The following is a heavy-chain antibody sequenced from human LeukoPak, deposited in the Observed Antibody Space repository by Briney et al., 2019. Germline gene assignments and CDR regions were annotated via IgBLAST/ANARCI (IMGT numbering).Heavy chain of an antibody. Sequence: ASVKVSCKASGYTFTGYYMHWVRQAPGQGLEWMGWINPNSGGTNYAQKFQGRVTMTRDTSISTAYMELSRLRSDDTAVYYCARGLPFYDSSGYCDYWGQGTLVTVSS. J-gene: IGHJ4*02. D-gene: IGHD3-22*01. CDR3: ARGLPFYDSSGYCDY. CDR1: GYTFTGYY. V-gene: IGHV1-2*02. CDR2: INPNSGGT.